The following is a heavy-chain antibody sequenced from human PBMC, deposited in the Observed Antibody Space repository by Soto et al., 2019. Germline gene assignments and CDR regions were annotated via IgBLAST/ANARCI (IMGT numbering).Heavy chain of an antibody. D-gene: IGHD3-3*01. CDR2: IYWNDDK. CDR1: GFSLSTSGVG. J-gene: IGHJ4*02. CDR3: AHSRGFLEWLLYGFDY. V-gene: IGHV2-5*01. Sequence: QITLKESGPTLVKPTQTLTLTCTFSGFSLSTSGVGVGWIRQPPGKALEWLALIYWNDDKSYSPSLKSRLTITQDPSKNQVVLTMTNMDPVDTATYCCAHSRGFLEWLLYGFDYWGQGTLVTVSS.